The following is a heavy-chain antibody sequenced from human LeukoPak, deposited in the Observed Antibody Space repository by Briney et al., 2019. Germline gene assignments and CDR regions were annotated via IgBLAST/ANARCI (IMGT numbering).Heavy chain of an antibody. J-gene: IGHJ3*02. CDR1: GGAFSSSNW. CDR2: IYHSGST. V-gene: IGHV4-4*02. D-gene: IGHD2-21*01. Sequence: SGTLSLTCAVSGGAFSSSNWWSWVRQPPGKGLEWIGEIYHSGSTNYNPSLKSRVTVSVDKSKNQFSLKLSSVTAADTAVYYCARAPIVVELNAFDIWGQGTMVTVSS. CDR3: ARAPIVVELNAFDI.